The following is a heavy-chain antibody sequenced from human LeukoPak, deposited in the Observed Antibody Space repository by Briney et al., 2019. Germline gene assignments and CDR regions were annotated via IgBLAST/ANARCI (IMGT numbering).Heavy chain of an antibody. V-gene: IGHV1-2*02. CDR3: ARGLPSAIFGGATSD. CDR1: GYTFTGNY. J-gene: IGHJ4*02. D-gene: IGHD3-3*01. Sequence: ASVKVSCKASGYTFTGNYMHWVRQAPAQGLEWMGWIHPTSGGTNYAQKSQGRVTMTRDTSISTAYIELSSMRSEDTAVYYCARGLPSAIFGGATSDWGQGTLVTVSS. CDR2: IHPTSGGT.